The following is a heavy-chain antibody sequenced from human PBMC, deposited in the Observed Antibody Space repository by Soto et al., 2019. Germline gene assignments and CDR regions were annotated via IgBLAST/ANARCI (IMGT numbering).Heavy chain of an antibody. D-gene: IGHD6-13*01. CDR2: IYWDYYK. CDR1: GFSLSSSGVG. CDR3: ARVLGSGTVGVFDY. V-gene: IGHV2-5*02. Sequence: QITLKESGPTLVKPTQTLTLTCTFSGFSLSSSGVGVGWIRQPPGKALEWLALIYWDYYKQYSPSLKNRFTTTKDTSKTQVVLTMTKIEPVDTGTYYCARVLGSGTVGVFDYWGQGTLVTVSS. J-gene: IGHJ4*02.